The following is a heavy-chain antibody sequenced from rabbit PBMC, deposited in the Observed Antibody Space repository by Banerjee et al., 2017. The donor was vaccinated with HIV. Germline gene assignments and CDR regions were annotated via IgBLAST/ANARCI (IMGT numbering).Heavy chain of an antibody. CDR1: GFDFSSYYM. CDR3: ARRGYASSGFTTELYFNL. V-gene: IGHV1S39*01. D-gene: IGHD4-1*01. J-gene: IGHJ4*01. Sequence: QEQLVESGGGLVQPGGSLKLSCKASGFDFSSYYMSWVRQAPGKGLEWIGYIDPVFGSTYYASWVNGRFTISKTSSTTVTLQMTSLTAADTATYFCARRGYASSGFTTELYFNLWGPGTLVTVS. CDR2: IDPVFGST.